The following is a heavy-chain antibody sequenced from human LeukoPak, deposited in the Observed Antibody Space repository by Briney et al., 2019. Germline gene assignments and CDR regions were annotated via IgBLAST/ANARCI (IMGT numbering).Heavy chain of an antibody. CDR3: ARVPLIAAAEPFDY. V-gene: IGHV4-30-2*01. D-gene: IGHD6-13*01. CDR2: IYHSGST. Sequence: PSQTLSLTCAVSGGSISSGGYSWSWIRQPPGKGLEWIGYIYHSGSTNYNPSLKSRVTISVDKSKNQFSLKLSSVTAADTAVYYCARVPLIAAAEPFDYWGQGTLVTVSS. J-gene: IGHJ4*02. CDR1: GGSISSGGYS.